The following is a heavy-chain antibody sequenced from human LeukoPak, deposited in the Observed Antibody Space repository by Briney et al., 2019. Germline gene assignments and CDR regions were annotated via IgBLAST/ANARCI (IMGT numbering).Heavy chain of an antibody. CDR2: ISGGGDIT. CDR1: GFNFANHA. CDR3: VREDTPATANY. J-gene: IGHJ4*02. D-gene: IGHD2-21*02. V-gene: IGHV3-23*01. Sequence: GGSLRLSCAASGFNFANHAMSWVSQTAGKGLEWGSAISGGGDITYYADSVKGRFTISRDNSKDTLFLQMHSLRPGDTAVYYCVREDTPATANYWGQGTLVTISS.